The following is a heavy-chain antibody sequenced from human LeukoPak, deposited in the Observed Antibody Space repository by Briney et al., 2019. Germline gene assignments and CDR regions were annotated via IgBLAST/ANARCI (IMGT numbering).Heavy chain of an antibody. J-gene: IGHJ5*02. V-gene: IGHV1-8*01. CDR1: GYTFTSYD. D-gene: IGHD2-2*01. CDR3: ARGLRVVVPAAMGYWFDP. Sequence: ASVTVSFKASGYTFTSYDINWVRQATGQGLEWMGWMNPNSGNTGYAQKFQGRVTMTRNTSISTAYMELSSLRSEDTAVYYCARGLRVVVPAAMGYWFDPWGQGTLVTVSS. CDR2: MNPNSGNT.